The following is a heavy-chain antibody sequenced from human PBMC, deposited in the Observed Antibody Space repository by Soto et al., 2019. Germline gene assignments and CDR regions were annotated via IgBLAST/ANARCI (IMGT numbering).Heavy chain of an antibody. CDR3: STTLITEPLFEF. V-gene: IGHV3-72*01. CDR2: IRNKPNGHTT. Sequence: EVHLGEYGGGLVQPVGSLSLYCEGSGFTFSGHYMDWVRQAPGKGLEWLGRIRNKPNGHTTAYATSMKGRFNISRDDSKILVYLQMNSLKNEDTALYYWSTTLITEPLFEFWGQGTLVAVSS. CDR1: GFTFSGHY. J-gene: IGHJ4*02.